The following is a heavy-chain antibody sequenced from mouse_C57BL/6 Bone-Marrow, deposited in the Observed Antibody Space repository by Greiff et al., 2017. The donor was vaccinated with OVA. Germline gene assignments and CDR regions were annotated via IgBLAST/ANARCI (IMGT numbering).Heavy chain of an antibody. CDR3: ARDGSLDY. J-gene: IGHJ2*01. V-gene: IGHV5-16*01. Sequence: EVQLVESEGGLVQPGSSMKLSCTASGFTFSDYYMAWVRQVPEKGLEWVANINYDGSSTYYLDSLKSRFIISRDNAKNILYLQMSSLKSEDTATYYCARDGSLDYWGQGTTLTVSA. CDR1: GFTFSDYY. D-gene: IGHD1-1*01. CDR2: INYDGSST.